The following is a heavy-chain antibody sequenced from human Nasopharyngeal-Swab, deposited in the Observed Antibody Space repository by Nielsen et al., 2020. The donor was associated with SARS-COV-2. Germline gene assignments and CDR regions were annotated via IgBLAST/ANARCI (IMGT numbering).Heavy chain of an antibody. Sequence: GESLKISCAASGFTFSSYGMHWVRQAPGKGLEWVAVIWYDGSNKYYADSVKGRFTISRDNAKNSLFLQMNNLRVDDTATYYCARGPSYGTRTDYFDSWGQGTLITVSS. CDR1: GFTFSSYG. J-gene: IGHJ4*02. CDR2: IWYDGSNK. D-gene: IGHD1-1*01. V-gene: IGHV3-33*01. CDR3: ARGPSYGTRTDYFDS.